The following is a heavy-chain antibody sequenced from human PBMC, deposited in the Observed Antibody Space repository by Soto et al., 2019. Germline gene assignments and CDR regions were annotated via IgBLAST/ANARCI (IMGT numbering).Heavy chain of an antibody. CDR2: INPNSGGT. D-gene: IGHD6-19*01. CDR1: GYTFTGYY. CDR3: ARVRGIAVAGSRPPHGWFDP. V-gene: IGHV1-2*02. J-gene: IGHJ5*02. Sequence: VASVKVSCKASGYTFTGYYMHWVRQAPGQGLEWTGWINPNSGGTNYAQKFQGRVTMTRDTSISTAYTELSRLRSDDTAVYYCARVRGIAVAGSRPPHGWFDPWGQGTLVTVSS.